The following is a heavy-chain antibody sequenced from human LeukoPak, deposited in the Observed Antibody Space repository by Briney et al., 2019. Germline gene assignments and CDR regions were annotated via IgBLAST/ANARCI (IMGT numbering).Heavy chain of an antibody. J-gene: IGHJ5*02. CDR2: IRYTSET. CDR3: ARDAGNSGYGYDL. D-gene: IGHD5-12*01. CDR1: GFILSQYG. Sequence: GGSLRLSCAASGFILSQYGFNWVRQAPGKGLEWVSHIRYTSETFYADSVEGRFTISRDHARNSLYLQMNNLRGEDTAIYYCARDAGNSGYGYDLWGQGTLVTVSS. V-gene: IGHV3-48*01.